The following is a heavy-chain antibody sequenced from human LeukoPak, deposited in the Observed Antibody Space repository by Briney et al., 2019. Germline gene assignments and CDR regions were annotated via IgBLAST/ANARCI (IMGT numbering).Heavy chain of an antibody. CDR1: GYTFTDYY. J-gene: IGHJ4*02. D-gene: IGHD2-21*02. V-gene: IGHV1-69-2*01. CDR3: ATGVYCGGDCYPYYFDY. CDR2: VDPEDGET. Sequence: ASVKISCNASGYTFTDYYMHWVQQAPGKGLEWMGRVDPEDGETIYAEKFQGRVTITADTSTDTAYMELSSLRSEDTAVYYCATGVYCGGDCYPYYFDYWGQGTLVTVSS.